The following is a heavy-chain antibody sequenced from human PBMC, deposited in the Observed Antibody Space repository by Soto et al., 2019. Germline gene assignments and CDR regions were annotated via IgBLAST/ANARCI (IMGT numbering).Heavy chain of an antibody. J-gene: IGHJ4*02. CDR3: ARGHVAVVESFFDY. CDR2: IYHSGAT. Sequence: QVQLQESGPGLVEPWGTLSLTCTVSSGSISSGRWWSWVRQPPGRGLEWIGEIYHSGATNYNPSLKSRVTLAVDKAKNQFSLKLTSVTAADTAVYYCARGHVAVVESFFDYWGQGTRVTVSS. V-gene: IGHV4-4*02. D-gene: IGHD6-19*01. CDR1: SGSISSGRW.